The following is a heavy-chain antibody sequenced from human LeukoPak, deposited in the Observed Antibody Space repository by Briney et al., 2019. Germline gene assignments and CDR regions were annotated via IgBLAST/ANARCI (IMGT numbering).Heavy chain of an antibody. CDR2: IRYDGSNK. J-gene: IGHJ4*02. CDR1: GFTFSSYG. D-gene: IGHD6-19*01. V-gene: IGHV3-30*02. Sequence: GGSLRLSCAASGFTFSSYGMHWVRQAPGKGLEWVAFIRYDGSNKYYADSVKGRFTVSRDNSKNTLYLQMNGLRAEDTAVYYCAKAVAGYLDYWGQGTLVTVSS. CDR3: AKAVAGYLDY.